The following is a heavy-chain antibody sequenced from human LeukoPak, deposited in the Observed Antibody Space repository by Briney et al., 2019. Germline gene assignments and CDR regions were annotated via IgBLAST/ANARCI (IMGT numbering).Heavy chain of an antibody. CDR1: GFSFSNYS. Sequence: GGSLRLSCAASGFSFSNYSMSWVRQAPGKGLEWVSSVSISSSYIYCADSVKGRFTISRDNAKNSLYLQMNSLRAEDTAVYYCARGLFDIPFDYWGQGTLVTVSS. J-gene: IGHJ4*02. D-gene: IGHD2-15*01. CDR2: VSISSSYI. CDR3: ARGLFDIPFDY. V-gene: IGHV3-21*06.